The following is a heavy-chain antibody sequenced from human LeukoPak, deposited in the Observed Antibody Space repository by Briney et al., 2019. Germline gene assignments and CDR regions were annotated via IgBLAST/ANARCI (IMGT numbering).Heavy chain of an antibody. Sequence: ASVTVSCKASGYTFTGYYIHWVRQAPGQGLDWMGRINPNNGGTNYAQKFQGRVTMTRDTSMSTAYMELSRLRSDDTAVYYCAGEDNSSGYRPFDIWGQGTMVTVPS. CDR1: GYTFTGYY. V-gene: IGHV1-2*06. CDR3: AGEDNSSGYRPFDI. J-gene: IGHJ3*02. D-gene: IGHD3-22*01. CDR2: INPNNGGT.